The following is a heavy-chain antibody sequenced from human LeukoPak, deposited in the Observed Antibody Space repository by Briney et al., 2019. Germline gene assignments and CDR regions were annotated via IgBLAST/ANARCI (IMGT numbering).Heavy chain of an antibody. D-gene: IGHD6-19*01. J-gene: IGHJ4*02. CDR3: ERALAVARSEYFDC. Sequence: SETLSLTCTVSGYSISSGYYWGWIRQPPGKGLEWIGSIYHSGSTYYNPSLKSRVTISVDTSKNQFSLRLRSVTAADTAVYYCERALAVARSEYFDCWGQETLVTVSS. CDR1: GYSISSGYY. V-gene: IGHV4-38-2*02. CDR2: IYHSGST.